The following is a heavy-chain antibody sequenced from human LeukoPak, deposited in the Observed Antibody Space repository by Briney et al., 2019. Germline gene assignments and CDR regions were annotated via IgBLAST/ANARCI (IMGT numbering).Heavy chain of an antibody. CDR3: AKTIDDGYSSGWFIFFDY. Sequence: PGGSLRLSCAASGFTFSSYAMSWVRQAPGKGLEWVSAISGSGGSTYYADSVKGRFTISRDNSKNTLYLQMNSLRAEDTAVYYCAKTIDDGYSSGWFIFFDYWGQGTLVTVSS. CDR2: ISGSGGST. J-gene: IGHJ4*02. CDR1: GFTFSSYA. V-gene: IGHV3-23*01. D-gene: IGHD6-19*01.